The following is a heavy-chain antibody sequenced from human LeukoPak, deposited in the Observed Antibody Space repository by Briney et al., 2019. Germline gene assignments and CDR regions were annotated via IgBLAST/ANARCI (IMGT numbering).Heavy chain of an antibody. J-gene: IGHJ4*02. CDR2: IYYSGST. D-gene: IGHD1-26*01. CDR1: GGSISSYY. V-gene: IGHV4-59*08. Sequence: SETLSLTCTVSGGSISSYYWSWIRQPPGKGLEWIGYIYYSGSTNYNPSLKSRVTISVDTSKNQFSLKLSSVTAADTAVYYCARRPQVVGATDVGYWGQGTLVTVSS. CDR3: ARRPQVVGATDVGY.